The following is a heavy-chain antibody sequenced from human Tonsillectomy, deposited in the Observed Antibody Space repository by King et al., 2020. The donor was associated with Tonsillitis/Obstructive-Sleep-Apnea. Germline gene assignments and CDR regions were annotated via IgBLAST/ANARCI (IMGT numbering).Heavy chain of an antibody. CDR2: ISYDGSNK. CDR1: GFTFSSYA. Sequence: VQLVESGGGVVQPGRSLRLSCAASGFTFSSYAMYWVRQAPGKGLEWVAVISYDGSNKYYADSVKGRFTISRDNSKNTLYLQMNSLRAEDTAVYYCAGGNGRDGYKVWAARPPDYWGQGTLVTVSS. V-gene: IGHV3-30*04. CDR3: AGGNGRDGYKVWAARPPDY. J-gene: IGHJ4*02. D-gene: IGHD5-24*01.